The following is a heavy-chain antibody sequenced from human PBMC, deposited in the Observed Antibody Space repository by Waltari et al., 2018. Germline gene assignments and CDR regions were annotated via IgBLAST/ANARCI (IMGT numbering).Heavy chain of an antibody. V-gene: IGHV3-23*01. CDR3: ATPFYNWDDPLHS. CDR2: ISVSDDT. J-gene: IGHJ4*02. CDR1: GSIFTYFA. D-gene: IGHD1-20*01. Sequence: EVQLLESGGGWVQPGGSLGLSCAASGSIFTYFAINWVRLAPGTGLDWVSAISVSDDTHYADSVKGRFTVSRDTSQNTVYLQMNGLRAEDTAIYYCATPFYNWDDPLHSWGQGTLVAVSS.